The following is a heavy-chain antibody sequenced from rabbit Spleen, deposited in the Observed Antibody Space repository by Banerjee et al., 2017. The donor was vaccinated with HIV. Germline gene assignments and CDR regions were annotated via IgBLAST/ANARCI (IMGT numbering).Heavy chain of an antibody. CDR1: GFSFSNTYY. Sequence: QSLEESGGDLVKPGASLTLTCTASGFSFSNTYYMCWVRQAPGKGLEWIACIYPGSSGGTYSATWAKGRFTISKTSSTTVTLQMTSLTAADTATYFCARDTSTSFSTYGMDLWGPGTLVTVS. CDR3: ARDTSTSFSTYGMDL. CDR2: IYPGSSGGT. D-gene: IGHD1-1*01. V-gene: IGHV1S40*01. J-gene: IGHJ6*01.